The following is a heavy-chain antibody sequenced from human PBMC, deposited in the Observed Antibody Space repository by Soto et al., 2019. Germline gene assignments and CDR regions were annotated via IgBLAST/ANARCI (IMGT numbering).Heavy chain of an antibody. V-gene: IGHV3-23*01. CDR2: ISGSGGST. CDR3: AKDLASYSSSWAFDY. J-gene: IGHJ4*02. Sequence: EVQLLESGGGLVQPGGSLRLSCAASGFTFSSYAMSWVRQAPGKGLEWVSAISGSGGSTYYAESVKGRFTISRDNSKNTLYLQMNSLRAEDTAVYYCAKDLASYSSSWAFDYWGQGTLVTVSS. CDR1: GFTFSSYA. D-gene: IGHD6-13*01.